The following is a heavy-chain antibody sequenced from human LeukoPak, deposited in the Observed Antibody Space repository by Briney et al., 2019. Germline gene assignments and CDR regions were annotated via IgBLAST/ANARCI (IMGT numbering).Heavy chain of an antibody. CDR3: ARGIAPAGFHY. D-gene: IGHD6-13*01. V-gene: IGHV4-59*01. CDR1: GGSISSYY. J-gene: IGHJ4*02. Sequence: SETLSLTCTVSGGSISSYYWSWIRQPPGKGLEWIGYIYYSGSTNYNPSLKSRVTISVDTSKNQFSLKLSSVTAADTAVYYCARGIAPAGFHYWGQGTLVTVSS. CDR2: IYYSGST.